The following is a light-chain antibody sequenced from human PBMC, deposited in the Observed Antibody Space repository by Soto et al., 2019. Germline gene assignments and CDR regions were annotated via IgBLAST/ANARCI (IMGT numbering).Light chain of an antibody. CDR2: DAS. V-gene: IGKV1-5*01. J-gene: IGKJ1*01. CDR1: QSISSR. CDR3: QHYNSYSEA. Sequence: DIQMTQSPSTLSTSVGDRVTITCRASQSISSRLAWYQQKPGKAPKLLIYDASSLQSGVPSRFSGSGSGTEFTLTINSLQPDDFATYYCQHYNSYSEAFGQGTKVELK.